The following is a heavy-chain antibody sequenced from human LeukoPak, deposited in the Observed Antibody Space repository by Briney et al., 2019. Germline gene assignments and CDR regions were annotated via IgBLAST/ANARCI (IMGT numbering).Heavy chain of an antibody. CDR1: GFTFTRHW. Sequence: GALRLSCSGSGFTFTRHWMHWVRHAPGNGVVWVSRINGDGSETNYAGSVRGRFTISRDNAKNTLYLQMNSLRADDTAVYYCASGSGDFGDPFDYWGQGTLVTVSS. CDR3: ASGSGDFGDPFDY. J-gene: IGHJ4*02. CDR2: INGDGSET. V-gene: IGHV3-74*01. D-gene: IGHD4-17*01.